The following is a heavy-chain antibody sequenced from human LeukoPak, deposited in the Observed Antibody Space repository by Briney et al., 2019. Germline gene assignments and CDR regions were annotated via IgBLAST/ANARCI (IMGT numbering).Heavy chain of an antibody. D-gene: IGHD1-1*01. V-gene: IGHV3-66*02. Sequence: GGSLRLSCAASGFTVTTTHMSWVRQAPGKGLEWVSVIYSGGSTYYADSVRGRFTISRDNSKNTLYLQMNSLRTEDTAVYYCAREGTIYYHQDMDVWGKGTTVTVSS. CDR3: AREGTIYYHQDMDV. J-gene: IGHJ6*03. CDR2: IYSGGST. CDR1: GFTVTTTH.